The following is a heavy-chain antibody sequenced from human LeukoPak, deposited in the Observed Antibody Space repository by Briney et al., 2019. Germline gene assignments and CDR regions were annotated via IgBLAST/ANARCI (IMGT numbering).Heavy chain of an antibody. J-gene: IGHJ4*02. CDR3: ARGSYTNDYASFDY. Sequence: SETLSLTCTVSGDSVSGVYWSWIRQPPGKGLEWIGYMYYSGSSNYSPSLKSRVTISVDTSKKQFSLKLSSVTAADTAVYYCARGSYTNDYASFDYWGQGTLVTVSS. CDR1: GDSVSGVY. D-gene: IGHD3-16*01. V-gene: IGHV4-59*02. CDR2: MYYSGSS.